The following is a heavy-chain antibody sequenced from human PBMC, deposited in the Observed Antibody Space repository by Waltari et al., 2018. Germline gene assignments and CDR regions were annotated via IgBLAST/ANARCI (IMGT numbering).Heavy chain of an antibody. V-gene: IGHV4-30-2*01. CDR2: IYHRWST. CDR3: ARVSNDPRECSSTSCYALDY. D-gene: IGHD2-2*01. CDR1: GGSISSGGYS. Sequence: QLQLQESGSGLVKPSQTLSLTCAVSGGSISSGGYSWSWIRQPPGKGREWIGYIYHRWSTYYNPALKSRVTISVDRSKNQFSLKLGSVTAADTAVYYCARVSNDPRECSSTSCYALDYWGQGTLVTVSS. J-gene: IGHJ4*02.